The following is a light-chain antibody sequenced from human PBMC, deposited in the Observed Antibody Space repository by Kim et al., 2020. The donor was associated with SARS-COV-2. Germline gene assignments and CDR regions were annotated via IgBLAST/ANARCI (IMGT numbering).Light chain of an antibody. CDR3: QQYSHWPPYT. V-gene: IGKV3-15*01. CDR2: GAS. J-gene: IGKJ2*01. Sequence: VSPGERGALSCRASQSIDTNLAWYQQTPGQAPRLLIYGASTRATDIPARFSGSGSGTEFTLIISSLQSEDFAVYYCQQYSHWPPYTFGQGTKLEI. CDR1: QSIDTN.